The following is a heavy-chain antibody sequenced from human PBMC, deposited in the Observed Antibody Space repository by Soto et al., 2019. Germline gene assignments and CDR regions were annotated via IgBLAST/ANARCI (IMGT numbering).Heavy chain of an antibody. J-gene: IGHJ4*02. V-gene: IGHV4-31*03. Sequence: QVQLRESGPGLVKPSQTLSLTCTVSGGSINSGGYYWNWIRQHPGKGLEWIGYMYYSGSTYYNPFLRSRVIISADTSGNHFSLKLSSVTAADTAVYFCARGYRQSGYSSSRVFDYWGQGTLVNVSS. CDR3: ARGYRQSGYSSSRVFDY. CDR2: MYYSGST. CDR1: GGSINSGGYY. D-gene: IGHD6-13*01.